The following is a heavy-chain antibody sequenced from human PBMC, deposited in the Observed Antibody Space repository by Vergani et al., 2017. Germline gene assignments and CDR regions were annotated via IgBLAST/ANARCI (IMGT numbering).Heavy chain of an antibody. Sequence: QVQLQESGPGLVKPSETLSLTCSVSTESISRYYWSWIRQPAGKGLEWIGRVFSSGSTVYNPALKSRVIMSLDTCKKQLSLNFTSVNAADTAVYYCAKGPTSSRGYFDHLGQGTLVSDCS. J-gene: IGHJ4*03. CDR3: AKGPTSSRGYFDH. V-gene: IGHV4-4*07. D-gene: IGHD5-24*01. CDR2: VFSSGST. CDR1: TESISRYY.